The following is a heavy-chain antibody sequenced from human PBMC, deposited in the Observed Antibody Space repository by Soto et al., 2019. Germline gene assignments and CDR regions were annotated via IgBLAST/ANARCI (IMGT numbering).Heavy chain of an antibody. CDR3: ARGGNRYSSTSSGVSGFDY. Sequence: SSETLSLTCTVSGASISSSYWSWIRPAPGKGLEWIGYIFHSGTTNYNPSLKSRVTISVDTSKNQFSLNLSSLTTADTAVYFCARGGNRYSSTSSGVSGFDYWGQGTLVTVSS. V-gene: IGHV4-59*01. D-gene: IGHD6-6*01. J-gene: IGHJ4*02. CDR1: GASISSSY. CDR2: IFHSGTT.